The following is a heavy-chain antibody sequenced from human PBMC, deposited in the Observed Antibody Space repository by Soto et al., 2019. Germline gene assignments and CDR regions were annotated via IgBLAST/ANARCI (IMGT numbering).Heavy chain of an antibody. J-gene: IGHJ4*02. V-gene: IGHV3-21*01. Sequence: XGALRRNCSASGFTCSSCTMNWVRQAPGQGLEWVSAISGSSIYIYYADSVKGRFTISRDNAKNSLYLQMNSLGTEDTAVYYCARDPSGALPGFDYWGQGALVTVSS. CDR2: ISGSSIYI. CDR1: GFTCSSCT. D-gene: IGHD3-3*01. CDR3: ARDPSGALPGFDY.